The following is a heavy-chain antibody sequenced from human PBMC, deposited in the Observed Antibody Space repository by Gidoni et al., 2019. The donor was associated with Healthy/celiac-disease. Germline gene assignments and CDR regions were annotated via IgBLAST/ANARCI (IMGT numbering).Heavy chain of an antibody. Sequence: QVQLVESGGGVVQPGRSLRLSCAASGFTFSSYGMHWVRQAPGKGLEWVAVISYDGSNKYYADSVKGRFTISRDNSKNTLYLQMNSLRAEDTAVYYCAKDLLAFGGAPGLFDYWGQGTLVTVSS. J-gene: IGHJ4*02. CDR3: AKDLLAFGGAPGLFDY. CDR2: ISYDGSNK. V-gene: IGHV3-30*18. D-gene: IGHD3-16*01. CDR1: GFTFSSYG.